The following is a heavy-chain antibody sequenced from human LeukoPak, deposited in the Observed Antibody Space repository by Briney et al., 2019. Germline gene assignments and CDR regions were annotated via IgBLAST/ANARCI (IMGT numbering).Heavy chain of an antibody. J-gene: IGHJ6*02. D-gene: IGHD2-2*01. CDR2: IYYSGST. CDR1: GGSISSYY. Sequence: SETLSLTCTVSGGSISSYYCSWIRQPPGKGLEWIGYIYYSGSTNYNPSLKSRVTISVDTSKNQFSLKLSSVTAADTAVYYCAGGRQLPTDNYYYYGMDVWGQGTTVTVSS. V-gene: IGHV4-59*01. CDR3: AGGRQLPTDNYYYYGMDV.